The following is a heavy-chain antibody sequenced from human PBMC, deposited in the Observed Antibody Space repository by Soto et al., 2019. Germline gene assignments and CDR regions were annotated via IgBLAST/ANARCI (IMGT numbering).Heavy chain of an antibody. D-gene: IGHD6-19*01. V-gene: IGHV4-59*01. CDR1: GGSISGSY. CDR2: VYYTGST. CDR3: ASVHSSGHGVDY. Sequence: SETLSLTCSVSGGSISGSYWSWIRQSPGKGLEWLGYVYYTGSTNYSPSLRSRVSISVDTSKNEFSLRLSSVTAADTALYYCASVHSSGHGVDYWGPGTLVTVSS. J-gene: IGHJ4*02.